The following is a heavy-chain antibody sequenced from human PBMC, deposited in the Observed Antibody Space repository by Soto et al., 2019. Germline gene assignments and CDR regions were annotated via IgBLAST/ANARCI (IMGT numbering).Heavy chain of an antibody. CDR2: IYHSGST. CDR1: GGSISSGGYS. V-gene: IGHV4-30-2*01. D-gene: IGHD3-10*01. J-gene: IGHJ4*02. Sequence: SETLSLTCAVSGGSISSGGYSWSWIRQPPGKGLEWIGYIYHSGSTYYNPSLKSRFTISRDNAKNSLYLQMNSLRAEDTAVYYCARDRGMVPFDYWGQGTLVTVSS. CDR3: ARDRGMVPFDY.